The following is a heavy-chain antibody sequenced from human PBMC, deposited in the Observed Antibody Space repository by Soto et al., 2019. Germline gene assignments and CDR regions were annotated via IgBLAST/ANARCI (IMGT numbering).Heavy chain of an antibody. D-gene: IGHD2-15*01. Sequence: GGSLRLSCAASGFTFKNYAMSWVRQDPGKGLEWVSAVSGGGGSTYYADSVKGRFTISRDNSKNTLYLQMNSLRAEDTAVYYCAKDRFVAATGAFDIWGQGTMVTVSS. CDR3: AKDRFVAATGAFDI. CDR1: GFTFKNYA. J-gene: IGHJ3*02. CDR2: VSGGGGST. V-gene: IGHV3-23*01.